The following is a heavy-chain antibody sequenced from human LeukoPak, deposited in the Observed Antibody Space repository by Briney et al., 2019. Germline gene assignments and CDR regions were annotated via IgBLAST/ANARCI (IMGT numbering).Heavy chain of an antibody. CDR3: ATTTYYYDSSGYYLGYYFDY. Sequence: PGGSLRLSCAASGFTFDDYAMHWVRQAPGKGLEWVSGISWNSGSIGYADSVKGRSTISRDNAKNSLYLQMNSLRAEDTALYYCATTTYYYDSSGYYLGYYFDYWGQGTLVTVSS. D-gene: IGHD3-22*01. CDR1: GFTFDDYA. J-gene: IGHJ4*02. CDR2: ISWNSGSI. V-gene: IGHV3-9*01.